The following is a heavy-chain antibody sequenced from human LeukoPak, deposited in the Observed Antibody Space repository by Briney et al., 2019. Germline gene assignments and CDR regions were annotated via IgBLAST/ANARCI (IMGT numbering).Heavy chain of an antibody. CDR1: GFTFSRYG. CDR3: AKGHLSSIAAAGTRTAAFDI. J-gene: IGHJ3*02. D-gene: IGHD6-13*01. CDR2: IQTDGITK. V-gene: IGHV3-30*02. Sequence: GESLRLSCVSSGFTFSRYGIHWVRQDPGKGLEWVSFIQTDGITKYYADSVKGRFTISRDNSKNTLYLQMNSLRAEDTAVYYCAKGHLSSIAAAGTRTAAFDIWGQGTMVTVSS.